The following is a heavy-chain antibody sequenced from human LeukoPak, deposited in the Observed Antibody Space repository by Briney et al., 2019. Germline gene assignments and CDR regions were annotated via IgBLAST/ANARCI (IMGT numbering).Heavy chain of an antibody. CDR3: ARGPAGDYAFDF. J-gene: IGHJ4*02. V-gene: IGHV3-30-3*01. CDR2: ISYDGSNK. CDR1: GFTFSSYA. D-gene: IGHD4-17*01. Sequence: GGSLRLSCAASGFTFSSYAMHWVRQAPGKGLEWVAVISYDGSNKYYADSVKGRFTISRDNSKNTLYLQMNSLRAEDTAVYYCARGPAGDYAFDFWGQGTLVTVSS.